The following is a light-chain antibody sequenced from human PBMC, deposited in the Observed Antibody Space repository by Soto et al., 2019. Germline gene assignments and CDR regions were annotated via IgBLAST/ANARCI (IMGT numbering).Light chain of an antibody. V-gene: IGKV3-20*01. CDR1: QSLSNTY. CDR3: QQYGTSRA. CDR2: GTS. J-gene: IGKJ1*01. Sequence: EIVLTQSPGTLSLSPGERATLSCRASQSLSNTYLAWYQQRPGQAPRLLIYGTSSRATGIPDRFSGSGSGTDFTLTISRLEPEDLAVYYCQQYGTSRAFGQGTKVDIK.